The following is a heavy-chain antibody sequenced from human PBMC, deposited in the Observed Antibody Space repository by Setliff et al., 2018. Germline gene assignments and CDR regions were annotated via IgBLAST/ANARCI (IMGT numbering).Heavy chain of an antibody. V-gene: IGHV1-58*02. CDR2: IVVGSGNT. D-gene: IGHD2-15*01. CDR1: GGTFSSYA. J-gene: IGHJ5*02. Sequence: AASVKVSCKASGGTFSSYAISWVRQARGQCLEWIGWIVVGSGNTNYAQKFQERVTITRDMSTNTAYMELSSLRSDDTAVYYCAAERYSGGSCCWFDPWGQGTLVTVSS. CDR3: AAERYSGGSCCWFDP.